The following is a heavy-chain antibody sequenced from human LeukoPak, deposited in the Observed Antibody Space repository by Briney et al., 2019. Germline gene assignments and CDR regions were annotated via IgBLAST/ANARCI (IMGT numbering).Heavy chain of an antibody. V-gene: IGHV3-23*01. CDR2: ISGSGGST. CDR1: GFTFSSYA. J-gene: IGHJ4*02. Sequence: GGSLRLSCAASGFTFSSYAMSWVRQAPGKGLEWVSAISGSGGSTYYADPVKGRFTISRDNSKNTLYLQMNSLRAEDTAVYYCAKLGYYDSSPGYWGQGTLVTVSS. CDR3: AKLGYYDSSPGY. D-gene: IGHD3-22*01.